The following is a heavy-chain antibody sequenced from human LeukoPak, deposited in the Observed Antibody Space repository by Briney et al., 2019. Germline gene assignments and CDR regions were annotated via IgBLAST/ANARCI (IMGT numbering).Heavy chain of an antibody. D-gene: IGHD1-26*01. CDR1: GYTFTSYY. Sequence: ASVKVSCKASGYTFTSYYMHWVRQAPGQGLEWMGIINPSGGSTSYAQKFQGRVTMTRDMSTSTVYMELNSLRVEGTAVYYCAKGYGWEASYYYYYMDVWGKGTTVTISS. CDR2: INPSGGST. J-gene: IGHJ6*03. V-gene: IGHV1-46*01. CDR3: AKGYGWEASYYYYYMDV.